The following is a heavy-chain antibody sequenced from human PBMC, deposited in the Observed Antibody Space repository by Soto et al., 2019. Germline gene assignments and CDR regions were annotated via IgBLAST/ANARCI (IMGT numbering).Heavy chain of an antibody. CDR1: GFTFGDYA. CDR2: IRSKAYGGTT. V-gene: IGHV3-49*03. CDR3: TRDLRDGRSDIVVSPPGY. D-gene: IGHD2-2*01. J-gene: IGHJ4*02. Sequence: GGSLRLSCTASGFTFGDYAMSWFRQAPGKGLEWVGFIRSKAYGGTTEYAASVKGRFTISRDDSKSIAYLQMNSLKTEDTAVYYCTRDLRDGRSDIVVSPPGYWGQGTLVTVSS.